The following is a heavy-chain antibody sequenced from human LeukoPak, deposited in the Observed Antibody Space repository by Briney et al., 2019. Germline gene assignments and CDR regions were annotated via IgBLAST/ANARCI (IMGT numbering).Heavy chain of an antibody. CDR2: MFYSGNT. Sequence: SETLSLTCSVSGGYISGYYWTWIRQSPGKGLEWIGNMFYSGNTNYNPSLKSRVTMAVDTSKNQFSLKLRSVTAADTAVYYCARVHSNYDWFDPWGQGTLVTVSS. CDR1: GGYISGYY. J-gene: IGHJ5*02. CDR3: ARVHSNYDWFDP. D-gene: IGHD4-11*01. V-gene: IGHV4-59*01.